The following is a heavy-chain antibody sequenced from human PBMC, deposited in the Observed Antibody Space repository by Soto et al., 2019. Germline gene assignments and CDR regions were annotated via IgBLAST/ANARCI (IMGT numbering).Heavy chain of an antibody. J-gene: IGHJ5*02. D-gene: IGHD3-9*01. Sequence: PSETLSLTCTVSGGSISSGGYYWSWIRQHPGKGLEWIGYIYYSGSTYYSPSLKSRVTISVDTSKNQFSLKLSSVTAADTAVYYCAGVLRYFDWLFQGWFDPWGQGTLVTVSS. CDR3: AGVLRYFDWLFQGWFDP. CDR1: GGSISSGGYY. CDR2: IYYSGST. V-gene: IGHV4-31*03.